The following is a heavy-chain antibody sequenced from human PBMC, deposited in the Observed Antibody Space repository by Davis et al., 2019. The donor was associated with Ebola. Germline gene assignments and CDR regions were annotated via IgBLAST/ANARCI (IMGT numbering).Heavy chain of an antibody. CDR2: IYYSGST. D-gene: IGHD6-13*01. Sequence: SETLSLTCTVSGGSISSGDYYWSWIRQPPGKGLEWIGYIYYSGSTYYNPSLKSRVTISVDTSKNQFSLKLTSVTAADTAVYYCAREYSRTYFDYWGQGTLVTVSS. CDR3: AREYSRTYFDY. CDR1: GGSISSGDYY. V-gene: IGHV4-30-4*01. J-gene: IGHJ4*02.